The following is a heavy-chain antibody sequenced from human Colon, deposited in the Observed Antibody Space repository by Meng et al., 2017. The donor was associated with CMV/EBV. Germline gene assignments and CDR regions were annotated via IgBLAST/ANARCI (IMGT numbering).Heavy chain of an antibody. CDR1: TFTVTCYY. CDR2: INPNSGGT. Sequence: ADVNKPGAPAKVPCQASTFTVTCYYMHGVRQAPRQGLEWMGWINPNSGGTNYEEQFQGRVTMARNTSISTAYMELSGLTSDDTAVYYCARDFNSLAVSAANWFVYWGRGTLVTVSS. D-gene: IGHD6-19*01. J-gene: IGHJ5*01. V-gene: IGHV1-2*02. CDR3: ARDFNSLAVSAANWFVY.